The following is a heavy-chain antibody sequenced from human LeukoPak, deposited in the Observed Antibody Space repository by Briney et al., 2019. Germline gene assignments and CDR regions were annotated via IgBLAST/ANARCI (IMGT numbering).Heavy chain of an antibody. CDR2: MNPNSGNT. V-gene: IGHV1-8*01. CDR1: GYTFTSYD. CDR3: ARGLNYDFWSCYLRWFDP. Sequence: ASLKVSCKASGYTFTSYDIHWVRQATGQGLEWMGWMNPNSGNTGYAQKFPGRVTMTRNTSISTAYMELSSLRSEDTAVYYCARGLNYDFWSCYLRWFDPWGQGTQVTVSS. D-gene: IGHD3-3*01. J-gene: IGHJ5*02.